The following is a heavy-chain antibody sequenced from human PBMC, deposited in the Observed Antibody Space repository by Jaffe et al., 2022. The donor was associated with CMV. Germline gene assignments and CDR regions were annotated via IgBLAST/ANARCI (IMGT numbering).Heavy chain of an antibody. CDR1: GFTFSSYA. CDR3: AKIGYGSGSYYKGYDYFDY. CDR2: ISGSGGST. Sequence: EVQLVESGGGLVQPGGSLRLSCAASGFTFSSYAMSWVRQAPGKGLEWVSAISGSGGSTYYADSVKGRFTISRDNSKNTLYLQMNSLRAEDTAVYYCAKIGYGSGSYYKGYDYFDYWGQGTLVTVSS. D-gene: IGHD3-10*01. J-gene: IGHJ4*02. V-gene: IGHV3-23*04.